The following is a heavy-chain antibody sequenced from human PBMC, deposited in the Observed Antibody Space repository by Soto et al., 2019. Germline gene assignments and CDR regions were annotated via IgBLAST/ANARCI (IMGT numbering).Heavy chain of an antibody. J-gene: IGHJ4*02. D-gene: IGHD2-15*01. CDR1: GGTFSSYA. CDR3: ARCGGSLGGYYFDY. Sequence: QVQLVQSGAEVKKPGSSVKVSCKASGGTFSSYAISWVRQAPGQGLEWMGGIIPIFGTANYAQKFQGRVTITADESTSTAYMELSSLRSEDTAVYYCARCGGSLGGYYFDYWGQGTLVTVSS. V-gene: IGHV1-69*12. CDR2: IIPIFGTA.